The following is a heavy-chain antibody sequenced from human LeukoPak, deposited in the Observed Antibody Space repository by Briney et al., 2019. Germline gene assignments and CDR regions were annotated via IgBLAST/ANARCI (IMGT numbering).Heavy chain of an antibody. D-gene: IGHD3-16*02. CDR3: ARGEAFGGVIAFDY. Sequence: SETLSLTCTVSGGSISSYYWSWIRQPAGKGLEWIGRIYTSGSTNYNPSLKSRVTISVDKSKNQFSLKLSSVTAADTAVYYYARGEAFGGVIAFDYWGQGTLVTVSS. CDR1: GGSISSYY. CDR2: IYTSGST. V-gene: IGHV4-4*07. J-gene: IGHJ4*02.